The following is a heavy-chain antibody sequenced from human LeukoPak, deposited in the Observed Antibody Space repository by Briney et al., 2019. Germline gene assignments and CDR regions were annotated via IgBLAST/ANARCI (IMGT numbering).Heavy chain of an antibody. V-gene: IGHV1-2*02. D-gene: IGHD3-22*01. CDR1: GYTFIGYY. CDR2: INPNSDAT. J-gene: IGHJ4*02. CDR3: ARRPLQYYYDTSANPGGDY. Sequence: ASVKVSCKASGYTFIGYYIHWVRQAPGQGLEWMGYINPNSDATNYAQNFQGRVTMTRDTSISTAYMELRRLRSDDTAVYYCARRPLQYYYDTSANPGGDYWGQGTLVTVSS.